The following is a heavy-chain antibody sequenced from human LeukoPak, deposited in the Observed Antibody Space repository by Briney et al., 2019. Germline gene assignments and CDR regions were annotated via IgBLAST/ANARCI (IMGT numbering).Heavy chain of an antibody. V-gene: IGHV4-4*02. CDR3: ARAITYYYDSSGYYYWFDP. CDR2: IYHSGST. Sequence: SGTLSLTCAVSGGSISSSNWWSWVRQPPGKGLEWIGEIYHSGSTNYNPSLKSRVTISVDKSKNQFSLKLSSVTAADTAVYYCARAITYYYDSSGYYYWFDPWGQGTLVTVSS. D-gene: IGHD3-22*01. CDR1: GGSISSSNW. J-gene: IGHJ5*02.